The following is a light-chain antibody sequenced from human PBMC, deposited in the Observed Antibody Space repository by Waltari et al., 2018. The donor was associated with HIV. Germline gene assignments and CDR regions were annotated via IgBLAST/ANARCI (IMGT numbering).Light chain of an antibody. CDR1: QSISSH. CDR3: QQSYSSPNN. CDR2: AAS. V-gene: IGKV1-39*01. Sequence: DIQITQSPSSLSASLGDRVTITCRASQSISSHLNWYQQKPGEAPKVLIYAASSLRSDVPSRFSGSGSGTDFTLTISSLQLEDFATYYCQQSYSSPNNFGQGT. J-gene: IGKJ2*01.